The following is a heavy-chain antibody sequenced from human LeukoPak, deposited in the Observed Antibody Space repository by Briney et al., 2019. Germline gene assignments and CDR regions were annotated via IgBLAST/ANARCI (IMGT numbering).Heavy chain of an antibody. Sequence: SETLSLTCTVSGGSISSSSYYWGWIRQPPGTGLEWIGRIYTSGSTNYNPSLKSRVTMSVDTSKNQFSLKLSSVTAADTAVYYCARMTTVTKYYMDVWGKGTTVTISS. CDR1: GGSISSSSYY. CDR3: ARMTTVTKYYMDV. V-gene: IGHV4-39*07. D-gene: IGHD4-17*01. CDR2: IYTSGST. J-gene: IGHJ6*03.